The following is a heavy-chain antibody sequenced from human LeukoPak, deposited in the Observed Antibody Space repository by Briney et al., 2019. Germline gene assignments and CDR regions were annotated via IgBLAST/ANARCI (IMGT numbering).Heavy chain of an antibody. CDR2: IFPSGGEI. D-gene: IGHD6-19*01. CDR3: AKQAAGSWFDP. J-gene: IGHJ5*02. CDR1: GFTFSTFA. Sequence: QAGGSLRLSCAASGFTFSTFAMIWVRQPPGKGLEWVSSIFPSGGEIHYADSVRGRFTISRDNSKNTLYLQMNSLRAEDTAVYYCAKQAAGSWFDPWGQGTLVTVSS. V-gene: IGHV3-23*01.